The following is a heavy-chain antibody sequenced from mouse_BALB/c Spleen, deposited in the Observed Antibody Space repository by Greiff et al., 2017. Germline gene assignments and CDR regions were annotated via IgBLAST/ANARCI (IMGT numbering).Heavy chain of an antibody. CDR1: GFTFSDYG. CDR2: ISNLAYSI. CDR3: ARDGYYVYAMDY. J-gene: IGHJ4*01. D-gene: IGHD2-3*01. V-gene: IGHV5-15*02. Sequence: EVQRVESGGGLVQPGGSRKLSCAASGFTFSDYGMAWVRQAPGKGPEWVAFISNLAYSIYYADTVTGRFTISRENAKNTLYLEMSSLRSEDTAMYYCARDGYYVYAMDYWGQGTSVTVSS.